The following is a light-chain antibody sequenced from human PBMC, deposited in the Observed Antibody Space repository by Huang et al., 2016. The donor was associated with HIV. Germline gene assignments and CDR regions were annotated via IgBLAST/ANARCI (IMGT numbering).Light chain of an antibody. CDR2: DAA. Sequence: EIVLTQSPATLSLSPGESATLSCRASQTVSNYLAWYQHKPGQAPSLLIYDAANRATGIPVRCSGSGSGTDFTLTIDGLESEDVAVYYCQQRYNWPTFGGGTKVEMK. CDR1: QTVSNY. V-gene: IGKV3-11*01. J-gene: IGKJ4*01. CDR3: QQRYNWPT.